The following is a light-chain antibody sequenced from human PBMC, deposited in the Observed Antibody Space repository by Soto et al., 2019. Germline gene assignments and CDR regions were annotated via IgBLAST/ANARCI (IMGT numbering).Light chain of an antibody. Sequence: QSVLTQPPSASGSPGQSVTISCTGTSSDVGGYNYVSWYQQHPGKAPKLMIYEVSKRPSGVPDRFSGSKSGNTASLTVSGLQAEEEADYYGSSYAGSNNFYVFGTGTQLTVL. J-gene: IGLJ1*01. CDR2: EVS. CDR1: SSDVGGYNY. CDR3: SSYAGSNNFYV. V-gene: IGLV2-8*01.